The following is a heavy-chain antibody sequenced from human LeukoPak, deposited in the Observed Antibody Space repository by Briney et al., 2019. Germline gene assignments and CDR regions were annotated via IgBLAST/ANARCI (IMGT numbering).Heavy chain of an antibody. CDR3: ASSGGYSYGFY. Sequence: SETLSLTCTVSGGSISSGSHHWGWFRQSPGKGLEWIGSIYDSRTIYYNPSLKSRVTISVDTSRNQFSLKLSSVTAADTAVYYCASSGGYSYGFYWGQGTLVTVSS. D-gene: IGHD5-18*01. J-gene: IGHJ4*02. CDR2: IYDSRTI. V-gene: IGHV4-39*07. CDR1: GGSISSGSHH.